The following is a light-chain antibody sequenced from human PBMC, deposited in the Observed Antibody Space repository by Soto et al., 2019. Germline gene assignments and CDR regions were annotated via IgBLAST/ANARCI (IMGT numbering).Light chain of an antibody. Sequence: QSALTQPPSASGTPGQRVTISCSGSSSNIGINTVNWYQQVPGTAPKLLIYTDNQRPSGVPDRFSGSKSGTSASLAISGLKSEDEADYYCAAWDDSPNGINVVGTGXK. J-gene: IGLJ1*01. V-gene: IGLV1-44*01. CDR1: SSNIGINT. CDR2: TDN. CDR3: AAWDDSPNGINV.